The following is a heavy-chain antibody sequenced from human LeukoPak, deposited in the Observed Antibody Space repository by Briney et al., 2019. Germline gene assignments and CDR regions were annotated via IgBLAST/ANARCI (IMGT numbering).Heavy chain of an antibody. Sequence: GGSLRLSCAASGFTFSSFGMHWVRQAPGKGLEWVAVLSNDGSKSYYADSVKGRFTISRDNSKNTLYLQMNSLRAEDTAVYYCARPLSNGYFHDSGGYYPYAMDVWGQGTTVTVSS. CDR3: ARPLSNGYFHDSGGYYPYAMDV. V-gene: IGHV3-30*03. CDR2: LSNDGSKS. J-gene: IGHJ6*02. D-gene: IGHD3-22*01. CDR1: GFTFSSFG.